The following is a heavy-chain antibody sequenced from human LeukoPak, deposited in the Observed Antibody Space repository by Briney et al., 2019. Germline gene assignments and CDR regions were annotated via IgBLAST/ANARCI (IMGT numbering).Heavy chain of an antibody. D-gene: IGHD5-18*01. J-gene: IGHJ4*02. CDR2: IIPIFGTA. V-gene: IGHV1-69*13. Sequence: ASVKVSCKASGGTFSSYAISWVRQAPGQGLEWMGGIIPIFGTANYAQKFQGRVTITADESTSTAYMELSSLRSEDTAVYYCAREGSGYSWFDYWGQGTLVTVSS. CDR1: GGTFSSYA. CDR3: AREGSGYSWFDY.